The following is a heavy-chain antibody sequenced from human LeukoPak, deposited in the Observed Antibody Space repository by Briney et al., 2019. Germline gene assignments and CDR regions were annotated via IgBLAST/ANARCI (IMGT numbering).Heavy chain of an antibody. J-gene: IGHJ6*03. CDR2: ISSSSSYI. CDR1: GFTFSSYS. D-gene: IGHD2-15*01. CDR3: AREYCSGGSCYPSLDYYYYYYMDV. Sequence: GGSLRLSCAASGFTFSSYSMNWVRQAPGKGLEWVSSISSSSSYIYYADSVKGRFTISRDNAKNSLYLQMNSLRAEDTALYYCAREYCSGGSCYPSLDYYYYYYMDVWGKGTTVTVSS. V-gene: IGHV3-21*04.